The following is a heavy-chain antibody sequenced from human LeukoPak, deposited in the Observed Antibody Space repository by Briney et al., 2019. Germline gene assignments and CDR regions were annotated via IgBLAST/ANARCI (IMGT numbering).Heavy chain of an antibody. Sequence: ASVKVSCKTSGYTFSGYYLNWVRQAPGQGLEWMGWINPNSGGTNYAQKFQGRVTMTRDTSISTAYMELSRLRSDDTAVYYCARVRPDSGWSGNAFDIWGQGTMVTVSS. V-gene: IGHV1-2*02. D-gene: IGHD6-19*01. J-gene: IGHJ3*02. CDR1: GYTFSGYY. CDR3: ARVRPDSGWSGNAFDI. CDR2: INPNSGGT.